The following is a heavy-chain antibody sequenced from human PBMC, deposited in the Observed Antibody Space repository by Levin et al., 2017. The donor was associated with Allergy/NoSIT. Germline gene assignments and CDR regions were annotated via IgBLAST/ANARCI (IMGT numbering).Heavy chain of an antibody. V-gene: IGHV4-39*01. D-gene: IGHD3-22*01. CDR2: YFYSGNT. J-gene: IGHJ4*02. CDR1: GGSITSSSYY. Sequence: SQTLSLTCTVSGGSITSSSYYWGWIRQPPGKGLEWIVSYFYSGNTYYSPSHKSRVTISADTSKNQFSLRLTSVTAADTAVYYCARYTRAVVSSNPTKASFDYWGQGTLVIVSS. CDR3: ARYTRAVVSSNPTKASFDY.